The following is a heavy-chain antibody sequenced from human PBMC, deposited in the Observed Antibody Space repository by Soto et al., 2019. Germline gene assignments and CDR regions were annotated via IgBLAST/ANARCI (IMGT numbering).Heavy chain of an antibody. D-gene: IGHD3-10*01. CDR2: ISDSGATT. CDR3: ARDAPLPPGKWLNLDL. CDR1: GFPFGENA. V-gene: IGHV3-23*01. J-gene: IGHJ5*02. Sequence: EVQLLESGGGVVQPGGSLRLSCAASGFPFGENAMSWVRQAPGKGLEWVSGISDSGATTYYADSVRGRFTISRDNARNTLYLQMRGLRADDTALYYCARDAPLPPGKWLNLDLWGQGTPVTVSS.